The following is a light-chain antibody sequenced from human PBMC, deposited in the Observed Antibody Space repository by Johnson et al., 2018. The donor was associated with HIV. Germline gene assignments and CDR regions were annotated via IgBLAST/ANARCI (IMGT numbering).Light chain of an antibody. CDR1: SSNIGNNY. Sequence: QSVLTQSPSVSAAPGQKVTISCSGSSSNIGNNYVSWYQQVPGTAPKLLIYENNKRPSGIPDRFSGSKSGTSATLGITGLQTGDEADYYCGTWDSSLSAEVFGTGTKVTVL. CDR2: ENN. CDR3: GTWDSSLSAEV. V-gene: IGLV1-51*02. J-gene: IGLJ1*01.